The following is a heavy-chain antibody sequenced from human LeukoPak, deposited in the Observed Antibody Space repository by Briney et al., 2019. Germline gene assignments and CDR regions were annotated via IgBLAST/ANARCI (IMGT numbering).Heavy chain of an antibody. CDR3: ARAPDYYGNYYFDY. CDR2: ISAYNGNT. V-gene: IGHV1-18*01. D-gene: IGHD3-10*01. CDR1: GYTFTSYG. Sequence: ASVKVSCKASGYTFTSYGISWVRQAPGQGLEWMGWISAYNGNTNYAQKLQGRVTMTTDTSTSTAYMELRSLRSDDTAVYYGARAPDYYGNYYFDYWGQGTLVTVSS. J-gene: IGHJ4*02.